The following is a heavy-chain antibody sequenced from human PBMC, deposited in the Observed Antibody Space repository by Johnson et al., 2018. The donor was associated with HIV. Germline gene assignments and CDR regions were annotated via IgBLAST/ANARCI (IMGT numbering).Heavy chain of an antibody. CDR3: AREIIFRGAFDI. J-gene: IGHJ3*02. D-gene: IGHD3-10*01. Sequence: VQLVESGGGLVQPGGSLRLSCAASGFTFSSYGMHWVRQAPGKGLEWVTNIKQDGSEKYYVDSVKGRFTISRDNAKNSLYLQMNSLRAEDTAVYYCAREIIFRGAFDIWGQGTMVTVSS. CDR1: GFTFSSYG. CDR2: IKQDGSEK. V-gene: IGHV3-7*01.